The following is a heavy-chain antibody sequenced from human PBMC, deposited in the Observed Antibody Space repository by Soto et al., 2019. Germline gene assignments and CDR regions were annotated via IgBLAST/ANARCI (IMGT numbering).Heavy chain of an antibody. J-gene: IGHJ4*02. CDR2: IYTSGST. CDR1: GDSMSKYY. CDR3: ARTVGAAYYFDF. Sequence: PSETLSLTCTVSGDSMSKYYWSWIRQPAGKGLEWIGRIYTSGSTNYNPSLKSRVNMSIDTSNNHFSLNLKSVTAADAAVYYCARTVGAAYYFDFCGQGALVTVSS. V-gene: IGHV4-4*07. D-gene: IGHD1-26*01.